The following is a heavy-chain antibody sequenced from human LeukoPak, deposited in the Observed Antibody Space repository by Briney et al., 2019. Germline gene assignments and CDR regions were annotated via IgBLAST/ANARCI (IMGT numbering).Heavy chain of an antibody. V-gene: IGHV4-4*07. J-gene: IGHJ6*03. CDR1: GGSISSYY. CDR2: FYTSGTT. D-gene: IGHD2-2*01. CDR3: ARDLVPATRRSYYYYYMDV. Sequence: SETLSLTCTVSGGSISSYYWSWVRQPAGKGLEWIGRFYTSGTTNYNPSLKSRVTMSGDTSKNQFSLKLSSVTAADTAVYYCARDLVPATRRSYYYYYMDVWGKGTTVTVSS.